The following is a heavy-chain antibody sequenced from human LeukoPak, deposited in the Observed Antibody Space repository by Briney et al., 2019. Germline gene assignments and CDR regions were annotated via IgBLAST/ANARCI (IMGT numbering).Heavy chain of an antibody. CDR1: GGSLSSYY. CDR3: ARGLPHTSLDSYYFDY. V-gene: IGHV4-59*01. Sequence: SETLSLTRAVSGGSLSSYYWSWLRQPPGKGLEWIGYIYYSGSTNYNTSLKSRVTISVDTSKNQFSLKLSSVTAADTAVYYCARGLPHTSLDSYYFDYWGQGTLVTVSS. D-gene: IGHD2-15*01. CDR2: IYYSGST. J-gene: IGHJ4*02.